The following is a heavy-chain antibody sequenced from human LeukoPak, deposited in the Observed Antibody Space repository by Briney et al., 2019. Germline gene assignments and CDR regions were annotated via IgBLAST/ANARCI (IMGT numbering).Heavy chain of an antibody. CDR2: IKQDGREK. CDR1: GFTFGSYW. V-gene: IGHV3-7*04. J-gene: IGHJ5*02. Sequence: PGGSLRLSCAASGFTFGSYWMSWVRQAPGKGLEWVANIKQDGREKNYVDSVKGRFTISRDNAKNSLYPQMDSLRAEDTAVYYCAKGFGELSWGQGTLVTVSS. D-gene: IGHD3-10*01. CDR3: AKGFGELS.